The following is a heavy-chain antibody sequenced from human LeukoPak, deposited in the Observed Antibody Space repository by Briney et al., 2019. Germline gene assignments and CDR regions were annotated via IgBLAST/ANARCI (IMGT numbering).Heavy chain of an antibody. CDR1: GGSISSYY. CDR2: IYYSGST. CDR3: ARELAYYYDSSGYRDAFDI. D-gene: IGHD3-22*01. V-gene: IGHV4-59*01. Sequence: SETLSLTCTVSGGSISSYYWSWIRQPPGKGLEWIGYIYYSGSTNYNPSLKSRVTISVDTSKNQFSLKLGSVTAADTAVYYCARELAYYYDSSGYRDAFDIWGQGTMVTVSS. J-gene: IGHJ3*02.